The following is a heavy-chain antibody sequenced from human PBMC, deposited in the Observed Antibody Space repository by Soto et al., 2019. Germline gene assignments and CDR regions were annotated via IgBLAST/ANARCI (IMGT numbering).Heavy chain of an antibody. Sequence: AAVKVSCKASGYSFTNYFMHWVRQAPGQGLERMGIINPSDGSTSYAQKFQGRVTMTRDKSTSTVYMELSSLRSEDTAVYYCARGYGSGSYFVVWGQGNTVTVSS. CDR2: INPSDGST. CDR1: GYSFTNYF. J-gene: IGHJ6*02. V-gene: IGHV1-46*01. D-gene: IGHD3-10*01. CDR3: ARGYGSGSYFVV.